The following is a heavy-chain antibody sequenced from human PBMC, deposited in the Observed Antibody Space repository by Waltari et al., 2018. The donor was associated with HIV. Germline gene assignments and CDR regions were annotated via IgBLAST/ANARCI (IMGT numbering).Heavy chain of an antibody. CDR3: ARLGSPTYYDFWSGYYSWFDP. D-gene: IGHD3-3*01. CDR1: GGSISSSSYY. J-gene: IGHJ5*02. V-gene: IGHV4-39*01. CDR2: IYYSGRT. Sequence: QLQLQESGPGLVKPSETLSLTCTVSGGSISSSSYYWGWIRQPPGKGLEWIGSIYYSGRTYYNPSLKSRVTISVDTSKNQFSLKLSSVTAADTAVYYCARLGSPTYYDFWSGYYSWFDPWGQGTLVTVSS.